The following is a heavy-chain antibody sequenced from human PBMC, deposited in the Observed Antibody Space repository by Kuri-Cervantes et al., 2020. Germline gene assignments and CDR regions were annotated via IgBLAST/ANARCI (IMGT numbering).Heavy chain of an antibody. Sequence: SETLSLTCSVSGGSIRSYSWNWIRQSPGKGLEWIGSIYYTGSTNYNPSLKSRVTISVDTSKNQFSLKLSSVTAADTAVYYCARDRIGTVTGYYYYYMDVWGKGTTVTV. CDR2: IYYTGST. J-gene: IGHJ6*03. D-gene: IGHD4-11*01. CDR1: GGSIRSYS. CDR3: ARDRIGTVTGYYYYYMDV. V-gene: IGHV4-59*01.